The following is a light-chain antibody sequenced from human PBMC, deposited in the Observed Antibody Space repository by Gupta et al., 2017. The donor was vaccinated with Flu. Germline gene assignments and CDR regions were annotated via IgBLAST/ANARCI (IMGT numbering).Light chain of an antibody. CDR1: QSLLTSDGKAN. CDR2: EGS. V-gene: IGKV2D-29*01. J-gene: IGKJ1*01. CDR3: TQSIQLPRT. Sequence: VTPGQPTSMSCKASQSLLTSDGKANLFWYLQKPGQPPQSLIYEGSNRTSGVPDRFSGSGSGTDFTLEISRVEAEDVGVYYCTQSIQLPRTFGQGTKVEIK.